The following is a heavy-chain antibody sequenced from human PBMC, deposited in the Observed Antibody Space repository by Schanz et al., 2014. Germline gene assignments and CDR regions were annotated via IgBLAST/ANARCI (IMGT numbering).Heavy chain of an antibody. D-gene: IGHD2-15*01. Sequence: VRLVESGGGVVQPGRSLRLSCAASGITFSSHSFNWVRQAPGKGLEWISYITYNGGTIYYADSVKGRFTISRDNAKNSLYLEMNSLRAEDTAVYYCARDFLLEQLGYSHYYYAMDVWGQGTTVTVSS. CDR2: ITYNGGTI. CDR1: GITFSSHS. J-gene: IGHJ6*02. V-gene: IGHV3-48*01. CDR3: ARDFLLEQLGYSHYYYAMDV.